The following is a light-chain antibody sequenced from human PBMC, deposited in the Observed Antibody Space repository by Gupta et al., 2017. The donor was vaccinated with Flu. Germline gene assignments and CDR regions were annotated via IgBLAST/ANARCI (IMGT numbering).Light chain of an antibody. CDR1: SSDVGAYNF. Sequence: PASVSGSPGQSITIPCTGTSSDVGAYNFVSWYQQHLGKAPQLIIYEVTYRPSGVSYRFSGSKSGRTASLTISGLQAEDEADYYCSSYTTTSTRVFGGGTKLTVL. CDR2: EVT. V-gene: IGLV2-14*01. CDR3: SSYTTTSTRV. J-gene: IGLJ3*02.